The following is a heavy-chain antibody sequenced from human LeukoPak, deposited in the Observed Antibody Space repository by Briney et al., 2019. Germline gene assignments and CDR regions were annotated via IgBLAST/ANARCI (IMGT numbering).Heavy chain of an antibody. CDR3: ARTWIQPYYFDF. CDR1: GGSISSGSYF. V-gene: IGHV4-61*02. CDR2: IYTSGNT. D-gene: IGHD5-18*01. Sequence: SETLSLTCTVSGGSISSGSYFWSWIRQPAGKGLELIGRIYTSGNTNYNPSLKSRVTISVDTSKNQFSLNLSSVTAADTAVYYCARTWIQPYYFDFWGQGILVTVSS. J-gene: IGHJ4*02.